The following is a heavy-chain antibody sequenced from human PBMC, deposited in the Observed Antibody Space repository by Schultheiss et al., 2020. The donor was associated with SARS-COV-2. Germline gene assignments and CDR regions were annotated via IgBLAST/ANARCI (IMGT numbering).Heavy chain of an antibody. V-gene: IGHV3-48*01. CDR2: ISTSSNAI. Sequence: GGSLRLSCAASGFTFSSYAMSWVRQAPGKGLEWLSYISTSSNAIYYADSVKGRFTISRDNSKNTLYLQMNSLRAEDTAVYYCARGKVSSSWYNYWGQGTLVTVSS. J-gene: IGHJ4*02. D-gene: IGHD6-13*01. CDR3: ARGKVSSSWYNY. CDR1: GFTFSSYA.